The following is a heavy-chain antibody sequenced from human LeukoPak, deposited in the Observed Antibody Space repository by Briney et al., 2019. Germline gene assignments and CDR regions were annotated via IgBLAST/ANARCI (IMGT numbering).Heavy chain of an antibody. Sequence: SVKVSCKASGGTFSSYAISWVRQAPGQGLEWMGGIIPIFGTANYAQKFQGRVTITADESTSTAYMELSSLRSEDTAVYYCAREPEERYCSSTSCPFDYWGQGTLVTVSS. J-gene: IGHJ4*02. CDR1: GGTFSSYA. CDR3: AREPEERYCSSTSCPFDY. CDR2: IIPIFGTA. D-gene: IGHD2-2*01. V-gene: IGHV1-69*01.